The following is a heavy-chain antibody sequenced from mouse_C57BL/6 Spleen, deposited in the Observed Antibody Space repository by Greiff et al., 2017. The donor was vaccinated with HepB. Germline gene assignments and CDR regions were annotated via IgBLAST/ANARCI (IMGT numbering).Heavy chain of an antibody. J-gene: IGHJ3*01. CDR1: GYSFTSYY. V-gene: IGHV1-66*01. Sequence: QVQLQQSGPELVKPGASVKISCKASGYSFTSYYIHWVKQRPGQGLEWIGWIYPGSGNTKYNEKFKGKATLTADTSSSTAYMQLSSLTSEDSAVYYCARGSSGYDLFAYWGQGTLVTVSA. D-gene: IGHD3-2*02. CDR3: ARGSSGYDLFAY. CDR2: IYPGSGNT.